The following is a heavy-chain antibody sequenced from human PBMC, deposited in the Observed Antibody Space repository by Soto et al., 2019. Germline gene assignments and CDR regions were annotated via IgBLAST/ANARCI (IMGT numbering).Heavy chain of an antibody. V-gene: IGHV1-3*01. J-gene: IGHJ2*01. CDR2: INAGNGNI. D-gene: IGHD4-17*01. CDR1: GYTFTSYA. Sequence: QVQLVQSGAEVKKPGASVKVSCKASGYTFTSYAMHWVRQAPGQRLEWMGWINAGNGNIKYSQKFQGRVTITRDTSASTAYMELSSLRSEDTAVYYCARQWRTVTLYWYFDLWGRGTLVTVSS. CDR3: ARQWRTVTLYWYFDL.